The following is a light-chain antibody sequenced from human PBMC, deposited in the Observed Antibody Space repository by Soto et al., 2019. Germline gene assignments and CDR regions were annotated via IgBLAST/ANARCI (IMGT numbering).Light chain of an antibody. CDR3: QQYKSYPVT. CDR2: KAS. CDR1: QSISSS. V-gene: IGKV1-5*03. Sequence: DIQMTQSPSTLSPSVGDKLTITCRASQSISSSLAWYQQKPGKAPKVLIYKASSLESGVPSRFSGSGSGTELTLTISSLQPDDFATYYCQQYKSYPVTFGGGTKVEIK. J-gene: IGKJ4*01.